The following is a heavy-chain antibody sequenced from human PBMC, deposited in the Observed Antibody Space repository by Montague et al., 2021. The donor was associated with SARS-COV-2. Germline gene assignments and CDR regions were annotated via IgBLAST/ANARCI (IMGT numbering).Heavy chain of an antibody. Sequence: SETLSLTCTVSGGSMRSYYWSWILQHPGQGLEWFGRINSSGSTXXXPPXNRRIPMSLDTSRNQFSLKVTSVTAADTAVYYCARDLGAADCYFDSWGQGTLVTVSS. D-gene: IGHD3-10*01. V-gene: IGHV4-4*07. CDR3: ARDLGAADCYFDS. J-gene: IGHJ4*02. CDR2: INSSGST. CDR1: GGSMRSYY.